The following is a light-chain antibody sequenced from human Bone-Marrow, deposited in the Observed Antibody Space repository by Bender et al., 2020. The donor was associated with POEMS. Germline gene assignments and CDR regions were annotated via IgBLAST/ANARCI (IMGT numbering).Light chain of an antibody. Sequence: QSVLSQPPSVSGAPGQRVTISCTGSSSNIGAGSDVQWYQQLPRTAPKLLIYGNNNRPSGVPDRFSGSKSGTSASLAITGLQAGDEANYFCQSYDTSLNGHVIFGGGTKVTVL. CDR2: GNN. V-gene: IGLV1-40*01. CDR1: SSNIGAGSD. CDR3: QSYDTSLNGHVI. J-gene: IGLJ2*01.